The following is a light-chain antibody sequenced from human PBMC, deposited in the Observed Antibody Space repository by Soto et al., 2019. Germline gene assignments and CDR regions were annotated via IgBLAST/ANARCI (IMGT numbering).Light chain of an antibody. CDR3: QQYGSSPPYT. CDR2: GAS. V-gene: IGKV3-20*01. J-gene: IGKJ2*01. CDR1: QSVSSSY. Sequence: EIVLAQSPGTLSLSPGERATLSCRASQSVSSSYLAWYQQKPGQAPRLLIYGASSRATGIPDRFSGSGSGKDSALTISRLEPEDFAVYYCQQYGSSPPYTFGQGTKLEIK.